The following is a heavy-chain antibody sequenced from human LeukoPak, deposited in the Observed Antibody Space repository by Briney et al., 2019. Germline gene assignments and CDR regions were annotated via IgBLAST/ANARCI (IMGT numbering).Heavy chain of an antibody. J-gene: IGHJ6*02. D-gene: IGHD2-2*01. Sequence: GGSLRLSCAASGFTFSSYAMSWVRQAPGKGLEWVAVISYDGSNKYYADSVKGRFTISRDNSKNTLYLQMNSLRAEDTAVYYCAKSTQYCSSTSCYFVDYYYYGMDVWGQGTTVTVSS. CDR3: AKSTQYCSSTSCYFVDYYYYGMDV. V-gene: IGHV3-30*18. CDR2: ISYDGSNK. CDR1: GFTFSSYA.